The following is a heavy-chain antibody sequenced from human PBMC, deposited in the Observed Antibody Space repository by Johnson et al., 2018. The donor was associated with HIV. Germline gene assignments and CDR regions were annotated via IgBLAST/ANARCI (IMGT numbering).Heavy chain of an antibody. J-gene: IGHJ3*02. V-gene: IGHV3-30*04. Sequence: QVQLVESGGGVVQPGRSLRLSCEASQLTFSSYAMHWVRQAPGKGLEWVAVISYDGSNKYYADSVKGRFTISRDNSKNTLYLQMTSLRADDTALYYCARDNPYTTARGMGGAFDIWGQGTMVTVSS. D-gene: IGHD1-1*01. CDR3: ARDNPYTTARGMGGAFDI. CDR2: ISYDGSNK. CDR1: QLTFSSYA.